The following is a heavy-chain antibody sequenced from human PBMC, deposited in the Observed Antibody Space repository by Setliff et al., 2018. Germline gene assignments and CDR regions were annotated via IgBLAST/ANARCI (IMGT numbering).Heavy chain of an antibody. CDR1: GYSISSGYY. D-gene: IGHD3-10*01. CDR3: ARVGPYYYGSGSS. J-gene: IGHJ5*02. Sequence: SETLSLTCTVSGYSISSGYYWGWIRQPPGKGLEWIGNMYHSGSVYYNPSPKSRVTISVDTSKNQFSLKVTSVTAADTAVYYCARVGPYYYGSGSSWGQGTL. CDR2: MYHSGSV. V-gene: IGHV4-38-2*02.